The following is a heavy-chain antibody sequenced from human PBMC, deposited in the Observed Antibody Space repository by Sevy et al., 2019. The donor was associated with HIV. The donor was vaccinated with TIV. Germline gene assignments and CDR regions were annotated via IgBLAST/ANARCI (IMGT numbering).Heavy chain of an antibody. CDR1: GFNVRSYG. J-gene: IGHJ6*02. CDR3: AKDGNVVVGGDFYYYGMDV. Sequence: GGSLKLSCAASGFNVRSYGMHWVRQAPGKGLEWVAFIRLDGSHKYYADSVTGRFTISRDNSKNTLYLQMNSLRAEDTAVYYCAKDGNVVVGGDFYYYGMDVWGQGTTVTVSS. D-gene: IGHD2-15*01. CDR2: IRLDGSHK. V-gene: IGHV3-30*02.